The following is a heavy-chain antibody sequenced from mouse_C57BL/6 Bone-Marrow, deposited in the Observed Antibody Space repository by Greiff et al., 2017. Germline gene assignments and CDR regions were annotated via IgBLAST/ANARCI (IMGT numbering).Heavy chain of an antibody. CDR2: IDPENGDT. J-gene: IGHJ3*01. Sequence: VQLQQSGAELVRPGASVKLSCTASGFNIKDDYMHWVKQRPEQGLEWIGWIDPENGDTEYASKFQGKATITADTSSNTAYLQLSSLTSEDTAVYYCTKGITTVVATDWFAYWGQGTLVTVSA. CDR3: TKGITTVVATDWFAY. D-gene: IGHD1-1*01. V-gene: IGHV14-4*01. CDR1: GFNIKDDY.